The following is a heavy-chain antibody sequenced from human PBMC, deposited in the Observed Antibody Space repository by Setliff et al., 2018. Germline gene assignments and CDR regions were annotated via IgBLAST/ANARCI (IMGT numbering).Heavy chain of an antibody. V-gene: IGHV3-23*01. Sequence: GGSLRLSCAASGFSLSNYWMIWVRQAPGKGLEWVSTISGSGGSTYYADSVKGRFTISRDNSKNTLYLQMNSLRAEDTAVYYCAKDLRYYDSSAPKDYWGQGTLVTVSS. CDR2: ISGSGGST. CDR3: AKDLRYYDSSAPKDY. J-gene: IGHJ4*02. CDR1: GFSLSNYW. D-gene: IGHD3-22*01.